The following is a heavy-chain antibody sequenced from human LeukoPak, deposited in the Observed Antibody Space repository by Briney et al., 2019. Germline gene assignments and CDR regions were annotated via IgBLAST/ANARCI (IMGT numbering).Heavy chain of an antibody. J-gene: IGHJ6*03. D-gene: IGHD6-13*01. CDR2: INWNGGST. V-gene: IGHV3-20*04. CDR1: GFTFDDYG. Sequence: PGGSLRLSCAASGFTFDDYGMSWVRQAPGKGLEWVSGINWNGGSTGYADSVKGRFTISRDNAKNSLYLQMNSLRAEDTALYYCAREGGAAGLPKTPYYYYYYMDVWGKGTTVTVSS. CDR3: AREGGAAGLPKTPYYYYYYMDV.